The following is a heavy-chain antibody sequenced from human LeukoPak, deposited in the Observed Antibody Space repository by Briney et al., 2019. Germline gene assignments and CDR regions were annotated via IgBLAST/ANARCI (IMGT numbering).Heavy chain of an antibody. CDR3: AREPPNYYDSSGYYFPAAFDI. D-gene: IGHD3-22*01. Sequence: ASVKVSCKASGYTFTSYDINWVRQATGQGLEWMGWMNPNSGNTGYAQKFQGRVTITRDTSASTAYMELSSLRSEDTAVYYCAREPPNYYDSSGYYFPAAFDIWGQGTMVTVSS. J-gene: IGHJ3*02. V-gene: IGHV1-8*03. CDR2: MNPNSGNT. CDR1: GYTFTSYD.